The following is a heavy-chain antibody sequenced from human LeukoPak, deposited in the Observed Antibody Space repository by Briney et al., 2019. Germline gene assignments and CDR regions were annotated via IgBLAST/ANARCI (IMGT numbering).Heavy chain of an antibody. CDR3: ASTELLPYYFDY. D-gene: IGHD3-22*01. Sequence: SQTLSLTCTVSGGSISSGNYYWNWIRQPAGKGLEWIGRIWTDGAPTYRPSLKSRVTISVDTSKNQFSLRLSSVTAADTAVYYCASTELLPYYFDYWGQGTLVTVSS. V-gene: IGHV4-61*02. CDR2: IWTDGAP. J-gene: IGHJ4*02. CDR1: GGSISSGNYY.